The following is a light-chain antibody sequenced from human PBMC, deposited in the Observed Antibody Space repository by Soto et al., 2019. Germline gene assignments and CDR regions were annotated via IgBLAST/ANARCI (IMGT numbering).Light chain of an antibody. CDR2: DAT. CDR3: QQRKKWPPIT. Sequence: EIVLTQSPVIVSLSPVDRAALSCRSSQTVDNFLAWYQLKPGKAPRLLIYDATKRASGIPVRFTGSGSGTDFILTISNIEAEDVAIYYCQQRKKWPPITFGQGTRLEI. CDR1: QTVDNF. J-gene: IGKJ5*01. V-gene: IGKV3-11*01.